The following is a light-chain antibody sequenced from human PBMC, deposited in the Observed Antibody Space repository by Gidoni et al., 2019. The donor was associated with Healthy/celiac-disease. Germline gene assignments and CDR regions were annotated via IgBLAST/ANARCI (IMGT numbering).Light chain of an antibody. J-gene: IGLJ2*01. CDR1: KLGDKY. CDR3: QAWDSSHVV. Sequence: SYELTQPPPLSVSPGQTASITCSGDKLGDKYACLYQQKPGQSPVLVIYQDSKRPSGIPERFSGSNSGNTATLTISGTQAMDEADYYCQAWDSSHVVFGGGTKLTVL. V-gene: IGLV3-1*01. CDR2: QDS.